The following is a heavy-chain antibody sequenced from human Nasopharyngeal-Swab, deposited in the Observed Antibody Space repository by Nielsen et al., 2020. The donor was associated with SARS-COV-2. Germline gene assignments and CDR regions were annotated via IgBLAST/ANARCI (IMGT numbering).Heavy chain of an antibody. Sequence: SETLSLTCTVSGGSISSGGYYWSWIRQHPGKGREWIGYIYYSGSTYYNPSLKSRVTISVDTSKNQFSLKLSSVTAADTAVYYCASRRITISPWFDPWGQGTLVTVSS. D-gene: IGHD3-3*01. CDR3: ASRRITISPWFDP. J-gene: IGHJ5*02. CDR1: GGSISSGGYY. V-gene: IGHV4-31*03. CDR2: IYYSGST.